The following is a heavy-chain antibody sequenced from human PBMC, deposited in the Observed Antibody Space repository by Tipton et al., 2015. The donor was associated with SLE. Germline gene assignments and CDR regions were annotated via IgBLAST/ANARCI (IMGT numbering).Heavy chain of an antibody. V-gene: IGHV4-39*06. CDR3: ARGGLGDY. D-gene: IGHD6-19*01. J-gene: IGHJ4*02. CDR2: VFYSGSS. Sequence: TLFLTCIVSGGSISTSTYYWDWFRQAPGKGLEWIGSVFYSGSSYYNPSLKSRVTISIDTSKNQFALKLTSVTAADTAVYYCARGGLGDYWGQGTLVTVSS. CDR1: GGSISTSTYY.